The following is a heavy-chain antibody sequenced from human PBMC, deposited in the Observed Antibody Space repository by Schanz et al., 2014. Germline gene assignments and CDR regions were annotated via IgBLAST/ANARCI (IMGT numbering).Heavy chain of an antibody. CDR1: GFSVSSNF. D-gene: IGHD6-19*01. V-gene: IGHV3-66*01. J-gene: IGHJ4*02. CDR3: ARKTDSSGTGDY. Sequence: EVQLVESGGGLVQPGGSLRLSSAASGFSVSSNFMTWVRQAPGKGLEWVSLIYSGGDTNYAGSVKGRFTISRDGSKNTLYLQMNSLRAEDTAVYYCARKTDSSGTGDYWGQGTLVTVSS. CDR2: IYSGGDT.